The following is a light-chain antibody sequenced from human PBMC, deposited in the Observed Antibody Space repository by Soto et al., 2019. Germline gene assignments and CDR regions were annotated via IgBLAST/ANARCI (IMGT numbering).Light chain of an antibody. CDR3: SSYTPSSTL. CDR2: DVT. V-gene: IGLV2-14*01. Sequence: QSVLTQPASVSGSPGQSITISCTGTSSDVGGYNYVSWYQQHPAKAPNLMIYDVTNRPSGVSNRFSGSKSGNTASLTISGLQAEDEADYYCSSYTPSSTLFGGGTKVTVL. CDR1: SSDVGGYNY. J-gene: IGLJ2*01.